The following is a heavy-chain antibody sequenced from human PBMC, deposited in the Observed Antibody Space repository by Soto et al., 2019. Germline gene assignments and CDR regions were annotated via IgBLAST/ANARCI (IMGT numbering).Heavy chain of an antibody. V-gene: IGHV5-51*01. J-gene: IGHJ3*02. CDR1: GYSFTSYL. D-gene: IGHD2-2*01. CDR2: IYPGDSDT. Sequence: GDSLKISCKGSGYSFTSYLIGWVRQMPGKGLEWMGIIYPGDSDTRYSPSFQGQVTISADKSISTAYLQWSSLKASDTAMYYCARATTTDIVVVPAAIDAFDIWGQGTMVTVSS. CDR3: ARATTTDIVVVPAAIDAFDI.